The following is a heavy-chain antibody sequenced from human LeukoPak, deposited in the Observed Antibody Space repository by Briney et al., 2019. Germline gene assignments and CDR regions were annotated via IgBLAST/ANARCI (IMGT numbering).Heavy chain of an antibody. V-gene: IGHV1-2*02. CDR3: ARDVGATDY. CDR1: GYTFTGYY. J-gene: IGHJ4*02. D-gene: IGHD1-26*01. CDR2: INPNSGGT. Sequence: GASVTVSCKASGYTFTGYYIHWVRQAPGQGLEWMGWINPNSGGTNYAQRFQGRVTVTRDTSISTAYMELRSLRSDDTAVYYCARDVGATDYWGQGTLVTVSS.